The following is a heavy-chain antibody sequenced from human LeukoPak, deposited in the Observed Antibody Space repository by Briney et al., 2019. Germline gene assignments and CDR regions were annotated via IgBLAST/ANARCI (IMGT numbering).Heavy chain of an antibody. CDR3: ARSTSRRDYYDSSGYYKFDY. CDR2: MNPNSGNT. V-gene: IGHV1-8*01. D-gene: IGHD3-22*01. Sequence: GASVKVSCKASGYTFTSYDINWVRQATGQGLEWMGWMNPNSGNTGYAQKFQGRVTMTRNTSISTAYMELRSLRSDDTAVYYCARSTSRRDYYDSSGYYKFDYWGQGTLVTVSS. CDR1: GYTFTSYD. J-gene: IGHJ4*02.